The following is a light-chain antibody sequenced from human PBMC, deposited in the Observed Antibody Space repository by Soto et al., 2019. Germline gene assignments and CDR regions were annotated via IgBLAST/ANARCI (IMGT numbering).Light chain of an antibody. CDR3: SSYTSFKTLV. V-gene: IGLV2-14*01. CDR2: DVT. CDR1: SSDVGGYKY. J-gene: IGLJ1*01. Sequence: QSALTQPASVSESPGQSITISCTGSSSDVGGYKYVSWYQQHPGKAPKLLIYDVTNRPSGVSNRFSGSKSGYTASLTISGLKSEDEADYYCSSYTSFKTLVFGTGTKVTVL.